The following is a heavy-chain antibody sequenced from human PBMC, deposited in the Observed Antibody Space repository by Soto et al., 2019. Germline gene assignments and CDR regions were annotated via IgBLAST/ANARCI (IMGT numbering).Heavy chain of an antibody. CDR2: IISDGSTT. J-gene: IGHJ4*02. Sequence: GGSLRLSCAASGFTFSSCWMNWVRQAPGKGLVWVSRIISDGSTTYYADSVKGRFTISRDNAKNTLDLQMNSLRAEDTAVYYCTRDDSSSSFDYWGQGTLVTVSS. CDR3: TRDDSSSSFDY. V-gene: IGHV3-74*01. CDR1: GFTFSSCW. D-gene: IGHD6-6*01.